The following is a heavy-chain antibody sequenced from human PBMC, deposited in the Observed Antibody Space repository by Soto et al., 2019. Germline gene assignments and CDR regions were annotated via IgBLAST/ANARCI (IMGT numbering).Heavy chain of an antibody. CDR1: GFTFSNYR. CDR3: GRVLNYYDTSGYNPYFDY. J-gene: IGHJ4*02. CDR2: ISSDGSST. V-gene: IGHV3-74*01. D-gene: IGHD3-22*01. Sequence: PWGSLRLSCAASGFTFSNYRMHWVRQAPGKGLVWVSRISSDGSSTNYADSVKGRFTISRDNAKNTLYLQMDSLRAEDTALYYCGRVLNYYDTSGYNPYFDYWGQGISVTVSS.